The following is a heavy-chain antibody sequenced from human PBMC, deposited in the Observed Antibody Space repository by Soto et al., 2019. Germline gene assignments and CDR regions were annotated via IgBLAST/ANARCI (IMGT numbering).Heavy chain of an antibody. CDR3: AWRVTASGNYGMDV. D-gene: IGHD3-10*01. CDR2: IVVGSGNT. CDR1: GFTFTNSA. J-gene: IGHJ6*02. Sequence: ASVKVSCTDSGFTFTNSAVHWVRQARGQRLEWIGWIVVGSGNTNYAQKFQGRVTITADESTSTAYMELSSLRSEDTAVYYCAWRVTASGNYGMDVWGQGTTVTVSS. V-gene: IGHV1-58*01.